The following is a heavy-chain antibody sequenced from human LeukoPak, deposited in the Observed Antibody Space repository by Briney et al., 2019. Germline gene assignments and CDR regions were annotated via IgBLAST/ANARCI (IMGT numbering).Heavy chain of an antibody. V-gene: IGHV3-33*01. CDR1: GFIFSSHG. Sequence: GGSLRLSCAASGFIFSSHGMHWVRQAPGKGLEWVAVIWYDGSNKYYADSVKGRFTISRDNSKNTLYLQMDSLRGGDTAVYYCARDPVRDGYPYSFDYWGQGTLVTVSS. CDR3: ARDPVRDGYPYSFDY. J-gene: IGHJ4*02. D-gene: IGHD5-24*01. CDR2: IWYDGSNK.